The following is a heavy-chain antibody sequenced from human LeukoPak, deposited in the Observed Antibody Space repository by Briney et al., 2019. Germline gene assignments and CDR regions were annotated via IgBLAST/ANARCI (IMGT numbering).Heavy chain of an antibody. V-gene: IGHV4-39*07. CDR3: ASGLIFGVVINWFDP. CDR1: GGSISSSSYY. CDR2: IYYSGST. D-gene: IGHD3-3*01. J-gene: IGHJ5*02. Sequence: PSETLSLTCTVSGGSISSSSYYWGWIRQPPGKGLEWIGSIYYSGSTYYNPSLKSRVTISVDTSKNQFSLKLSSVTAADTAVYYCASGLIFGVVINWFDPWGQGTLVTVS.